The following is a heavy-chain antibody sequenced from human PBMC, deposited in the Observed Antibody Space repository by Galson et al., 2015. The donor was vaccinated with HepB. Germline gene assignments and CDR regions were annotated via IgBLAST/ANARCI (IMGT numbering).Heavy chain of an antibody. CDR2: IYYSGST. CDR1: GGSISSYY. Sequence: ETLSLTCTVSGGSISSYYWSWIRQPPGKGLEWIGYIYYSGSTNYNPSLKSRVTISVDTSKNQFSLKLSSVTAADTAVYYCARGHDGYSYGPDAFDIWGQGTMVTVSS. CDR3: ARGHDGYSYGPDAFDI. J-gene: IGHJ3*02. D-gene: IGHD5-18*01. V-gene: IGHV4-59*08.